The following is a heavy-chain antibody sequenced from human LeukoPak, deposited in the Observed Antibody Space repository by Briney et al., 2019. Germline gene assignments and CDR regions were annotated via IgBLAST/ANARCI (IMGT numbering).Heavy chain of an antibody. Sequence: PGGSLRLSCAASGFTFSSYSMNWVRQAPGKGLEWVSYISSSSSTIYYADSVKGRFTISRDNAKNSLYLQMNSLRDEDTAVYYCARVLMVGIAVARGAFDYWGQGSLVTVSS. CDR2: ISSSSSTI. D-gene: IGHD6-19*01. V-gene: IGHV3-48*02. CDR1: GFTFSSYS. J-gene: IGHJ4*02. CDR3: ARVLMVGIAVARGAFDY.